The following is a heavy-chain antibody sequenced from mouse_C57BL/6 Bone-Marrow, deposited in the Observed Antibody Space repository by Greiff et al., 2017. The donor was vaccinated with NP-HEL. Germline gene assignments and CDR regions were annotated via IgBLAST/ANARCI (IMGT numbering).Heavy chain of an antibody. CDR1: GYTFTDYY. D-gene: IGHD1-1*01. J-gene: IGHJ2*01. CDR2: INPNNGGT. V-gene: IGHV1-26*01. CDR3: ARCYYYTYFDY. Sequence: EVKLMESGPELVKPGASVKISCKASGYTFTDYYMNWVKQSHGKSLEWIGDINPNNGGTSYNQKFKGKATLTVDKSSSTAYMELRSLTSEDSAVYYCARCYYYTYFDYWGQGTTLTVSS.